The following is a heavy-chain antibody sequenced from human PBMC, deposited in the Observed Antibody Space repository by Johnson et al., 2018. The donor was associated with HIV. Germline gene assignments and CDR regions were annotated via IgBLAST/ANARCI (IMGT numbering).Heavy chain of an antibody. V-gene: IGHV3-30*18. Sequence: QVQLVESGGGVVQPGRSLRLSCAASGFTFSSYGMHWVRQAPGKGLEWVSLISYDGSSKCHGESEKGRVTISGDNSKNTLYLQMNSLRAEDTAVYYCAKGGGQLWFYIAFDIWGQGTMVTVSS. D-gene: IGHD5-18*01. CDR2: ISYDGSSK. CDR1: GFTFSSYG. J-gene: IGHJ3*02. CDR3: AKGGGQLWFYIAFDI.